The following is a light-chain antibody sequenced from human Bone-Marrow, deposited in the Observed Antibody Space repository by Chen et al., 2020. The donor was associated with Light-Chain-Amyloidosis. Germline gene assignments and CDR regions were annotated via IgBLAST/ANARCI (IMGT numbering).Light chain of an antibody. Sequence: QSALTQPASVSGSPGQSTTTSCTGTSSDIGTYSLVSWYQHHPGKAPKLMIYGVTKRPSGVSDRFSGSRSGNTASLTISGLQAEDEADYYCCSYAGSNTFLFGGGTKLTVL. V-gene: IGLV2-23*02. J-gene: IGLJ2*01. CDR2: GVT. CDR3: CSYAGSNTFL. CDR1: SSDIGTYSL.